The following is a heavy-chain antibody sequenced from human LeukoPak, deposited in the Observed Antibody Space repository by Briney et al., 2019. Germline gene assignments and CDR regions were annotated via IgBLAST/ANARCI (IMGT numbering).Heavy chain of an antibody. D-gene: IGHD3-10*01. Sequence: PSETLSLTCAVYGGSFSGYYWSWIRQPPGKGLEWIGEINHSGSTNYNPSLESRVTIPVDTSKNQFSLKLSSVTAADTAVYYCARCCTRGHYYGSGSYYPKVYFDYWGQGTLVTVSS. J-gene: IGHJ4*02. V-gene: IGHV4-34*01. CDR2: INHSGST. CDR1: GGSFSGYY. CDR3: ARCCTRGHYYGSGSYYPKVYFDY.